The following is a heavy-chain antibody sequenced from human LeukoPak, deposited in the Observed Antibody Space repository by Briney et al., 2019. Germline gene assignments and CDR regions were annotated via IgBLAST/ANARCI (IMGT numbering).Heavy chain of an antibody. CDR2: IKQDASEI. J-gene: IGHJ4*02. V-gene: IGHV3-7*03. CDR1: GFTFSNYW. Sequence: PGGSLRLSCAVSGFTFSNYWMSWVRQAPGKGLEWVANIKQDASEIYYVGSVKGRFIISRDNAKNSLFLQMNSLRAEDTAVYYCARLPWSTASSGMDYWGQGTLVTVFS. CDR3: ARLPWSTASSGMDY.